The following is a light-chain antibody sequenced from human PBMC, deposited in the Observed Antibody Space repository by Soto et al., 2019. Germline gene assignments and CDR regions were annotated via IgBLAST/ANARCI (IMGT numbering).Light chain of an antibody. V-gene: IGKV1-9*01. CDR2: SAT. CDR1: QGIASF. CDR3: QQLNSYPYT. J-gene: IGKJ2*01. Sequence: DIQLTQSPSFLAASVGDRVTITCRASQGIASFLAWYQQKPGKAPKLLIYSATTLQTGVSSRFSGSRSGPDFTLTISSLQPEDFATYYCQQLNSYPYTFDQGTKLEIK.